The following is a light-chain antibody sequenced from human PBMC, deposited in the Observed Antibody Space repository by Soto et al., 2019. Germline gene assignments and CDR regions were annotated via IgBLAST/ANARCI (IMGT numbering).Light chain of an antibody. CDR2: EVS. CDR1: SSDVCGYNY. V-gene: IGLV2-14*01. Sequence: QYALTQPASVSGSPGQSITISCTGTSSDVCGYNYVSWYQQHPGKAPKLMIYEVSNRPSGVSNRFSGSKSGNTASLTISGLQAEDEADYYCSSYTSSSIDYVFGTGTKLTVL. J-gene: IGLJ1*01. CDR3: SSYTSSSIDYV.